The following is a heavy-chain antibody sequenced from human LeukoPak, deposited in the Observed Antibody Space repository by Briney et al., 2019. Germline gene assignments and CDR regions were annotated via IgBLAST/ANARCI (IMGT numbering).Heavy chain of an antibody. CDR1: GFTFTSYS. CDR3: AKDYEYNSNTWYFH. V-gene: IGHV3-23*01. CDR2: IIENGGET. D-gene: IGHD6-13*01. J-gene: IGHJ4*02. Sequence: GGSLRLSCAASGFTFTSYSMSWVRQAPGKGLEWVSGIIENGGETYYADSVRGRFTISRDNSKNTLYLQMNSLRAEDTAVYYCAKDYEYNSNTWYFHWGRGTLVSVSS.